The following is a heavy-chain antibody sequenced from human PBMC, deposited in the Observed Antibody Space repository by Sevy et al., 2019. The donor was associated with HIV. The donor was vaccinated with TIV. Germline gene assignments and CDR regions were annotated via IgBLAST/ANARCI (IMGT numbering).Heavy chain of an antibody. CDR2: ISYDGSNK. D-gene: IGHD1-26*01. CDR1: GFTFSSYG. V-gene: IGHV3-30*18. Sequence: GGSLRLSCAASGFTFSSYGMHWVRQAPGKGLEWVAVISYDGSNKYYADSVKGRFTISRDNSKNTLYLQMNSLRAEDTAVYYCAKVESGSSGVDYWGQGTLVTVSS. J-gene: IGHJ4*02. CDR3: AKVESGSSGVDY.